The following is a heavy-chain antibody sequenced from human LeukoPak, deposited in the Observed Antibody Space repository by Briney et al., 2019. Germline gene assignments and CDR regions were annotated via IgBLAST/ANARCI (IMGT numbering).Heavy chain of an antibody. CDR2: IIPIFGTA. V-gene: IGHV1-69*13. D-gene: IGHD6-25*01. Sequence: ASVKVSCKASGGTFSSYAISWVRQAPGQGLEWMGGIIPIFGTANYAQKFQGRVTITADESTSTAYMELSSLRSEDTAVYYCARGTAGGATYYYYGMDVWGRGTTVTVSS. J-gene: IGHJ6*02. CDR1: GGTFSSYA. CDR3: ARGTAGGATYYYYGMDV.